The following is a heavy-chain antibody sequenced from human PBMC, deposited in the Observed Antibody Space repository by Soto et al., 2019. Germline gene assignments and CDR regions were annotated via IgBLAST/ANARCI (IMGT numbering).Heavy chain of an antibody. CDR2: ISAYNGNT. V-gene: IGHV1-18*01. CDR3: ARGSKVYYDSTRYCFDF. CDR1: GYTFISYG. D-gene: IGHD3-22*01. Sequence: ASVKVSCKASGYTFISYGISWVRQAPGQGLEWMGWISAYNGNTNYAQKFQGRVTMSTDTSTSTAYMELSSLRSEDTAVYYCARGSKVYYDSTRYCFDFWGQGTLVTVSS. J-gene: IGHJ4*02.